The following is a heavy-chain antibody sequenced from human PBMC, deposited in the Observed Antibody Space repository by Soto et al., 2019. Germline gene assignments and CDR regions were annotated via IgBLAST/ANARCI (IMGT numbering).Heavy chain of an antibody. CDR1: SASISRSDSY. J-gene: IGHJ4*02. CDR2: VSSSGVT. V-gene: IGHV4-39*01. D-gene: IGHD1-26*01. CDR3: ARHSPSYIIMRGPLAN. Sequence: SETLSLTCTVSSASISRSDSYWGWIRQPPGEGLEWIGSVSSSGVTAYNPSLRSRVTISVDTSNNQFSLMLISVTAADTALYFCARHSPSYIIMRGPLANSGRGTLVTVSS.